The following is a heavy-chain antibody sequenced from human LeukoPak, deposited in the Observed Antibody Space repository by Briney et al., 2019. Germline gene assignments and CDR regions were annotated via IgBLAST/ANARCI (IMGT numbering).Heavy chain of an antibody. V-gene: IGHV1-24*01. Sequence: ASVKVSCKASGYTFTGYYLNWVRQAPGQGLEWMGGFDPEDGETIYAQKFQGRVTMTEDTSTDTAYMELSSLRSEDTAVYYCATVRVRYYYGSGTSFDYWGQGTLVTVSS. D-gene: IGHD3-10*01. CDR3: ATVRVRYYYGSGTSFDY. CDR2: FDPEDGET. CDR1: GYTFTGYY. J-gene: IGHJ4*02.